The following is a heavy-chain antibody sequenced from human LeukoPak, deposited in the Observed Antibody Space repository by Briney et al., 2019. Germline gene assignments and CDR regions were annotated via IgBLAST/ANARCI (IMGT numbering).Heavy chain of an antibody. CDR1: GFTFSSYA. Sequence: GGPLRLSCAASGFTFSSYAMSWVRQAPGKGLEWVSAISGSGGSTYYADSVKGRFTISRDNSKNTLYLQMNSLRAEDTAVYYCAKAVNYYDSSEIDYWGQGTLVTVSS. CDR3: AKAVNYYDSSEIDY. D-gene: IGHD3-22*01. CDR2: ISGSGGST. J-gene: IGHJ4*02. V-gene: IGHV3-23*01.